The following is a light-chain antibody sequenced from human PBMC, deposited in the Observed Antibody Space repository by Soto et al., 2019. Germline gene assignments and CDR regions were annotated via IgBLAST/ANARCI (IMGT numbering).Light chain of an antibody. CDR3: ETWDDNTWV. V-gene: IGLV4-60*02. Sequence: QSVLTQSSSASASLESSVKLTCTLRSGHSSFIIAWHQQQPGKAPRFLMKLEGDGSYDKGSGVPDRFSGSSSGADRYLTISNLQFEDEADYYCETWDDNTWVFGGGTQLNVL. J-gene: IGLJ7*01. CDR1: SGHSSFI. CDR2: LEGDGSY.